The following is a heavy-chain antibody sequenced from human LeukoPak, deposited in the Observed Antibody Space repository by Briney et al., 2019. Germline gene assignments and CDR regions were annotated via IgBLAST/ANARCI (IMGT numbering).Heavy chain of an antibody. CDR2: INPNSGGT. D-gene: IGHD4-23*01. CDR1: GYTFTGYY. J-gene: IGHJ4*02. CDR3: ARDWNEYGGKGSDH. Sequence: GASVKVSCKASGYTFTGYYMHWVRQAPGQGLEWMGWINPNSGGTNYAQKFQGRVTMTRDTSISTAYVEVSRLRSDDTAVYYCARDWNEYGGKGSDHWGQGTLVTVSS. V-gene: IGHV1-2*02.